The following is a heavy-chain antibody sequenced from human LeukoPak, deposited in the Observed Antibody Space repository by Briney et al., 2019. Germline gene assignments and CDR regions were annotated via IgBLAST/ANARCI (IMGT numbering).Heavy chain of an antibody. CDR2: MNPNSGNT. J-gene: IGHJ4*02. Sequence: GASGKVSCKASGYTGTSYDINWVRQATGQWLEWMGWMNPNSGNTGYAQKFQGRVTMTRNTSISTAYMELSSLRSEDTAVYYCARGDTYYYGSGSYYWGQGTLVTVSS. D-gene: IGHD3-10*01. CDR1: GYTGTSYD. V-gene: IGHV1-8*01. CDR3: ARGDTYYYGSGSYY.